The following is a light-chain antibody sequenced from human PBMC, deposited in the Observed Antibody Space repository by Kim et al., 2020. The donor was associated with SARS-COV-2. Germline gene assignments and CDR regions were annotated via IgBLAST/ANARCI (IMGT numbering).Light chain of an antibody. CDR3: QTWGTGIVV. Sequence: QPVLTQSPSASASLGASVKLTCTLSSGHSSYAIAWHQQQPEKGPRYLMKLNSDGSHSKGDGIPDRFSGSSSGAERYLTISSLQSEDEAHYYCQTWGTGIVVFGGGTQLTVL. J-gene: IGLJ2*01. CDR1: SGHSSYA. CDR2: LNSDGSH. V-gene: IGLV4-69*01.